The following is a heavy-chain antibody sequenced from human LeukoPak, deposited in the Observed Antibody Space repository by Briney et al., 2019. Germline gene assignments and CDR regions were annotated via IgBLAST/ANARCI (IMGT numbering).Heavy chain of an antibody. CDR1: GGSFSGYY. J-gene: IGHJ4*02. CDR2: INHSGST. CDR3: VRGHFTVTPELGY. D-gene: IGHD4-11*01. V-gene: IGHV4-34*01. Sequence: SETLSLTCAVYGGSFSGYYWSWIRQPPGKGLEWIGEINHSGSTNYNPSLKSRVTISVDTSKNQFSLKLSSVTAADTAVYYCVRGHFTVTPELGYWGQGTLVTVSS.